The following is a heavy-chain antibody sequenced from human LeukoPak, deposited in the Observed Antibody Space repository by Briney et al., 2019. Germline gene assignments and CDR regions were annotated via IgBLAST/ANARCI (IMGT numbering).Heavy chain of an antibody. D-gene: IGHD1-26*01. Sequence: AISGSGGSTYYADSVKGRFTISRDNSKNTLYLQMNSLRAEDTAVYYCAKGRVGARVFIDYWGQGTLVTVSS. V-gene: IGHV3-23*01. CDR2: ISGSGGST. J-gene: IGHJ4*02. CDR3: AKGRVGARVFIDY.